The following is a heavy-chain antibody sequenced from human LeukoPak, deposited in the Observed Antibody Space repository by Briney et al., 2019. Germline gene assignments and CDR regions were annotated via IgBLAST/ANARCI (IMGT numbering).Heavy chain of an antibody. D-gene: IGHD2-15*01. CDR3: AKEGSCSGGSCYSDY. CDR1: GFTFSSNA. CDR2: IYWSGTST. V-gene: IGHV3-23*05. Sequence: GGSLRLSCTASGFTFSSNAMSWVRQAPGKGLEWVSTIYWSGTSTYYADSVKGRFTISRENSKSTLYLQMNSLRAEDTAVYYCAKEGSCSGGSCYSDYWGQGTLVTVSS. J-gene: IGHJ4*02.